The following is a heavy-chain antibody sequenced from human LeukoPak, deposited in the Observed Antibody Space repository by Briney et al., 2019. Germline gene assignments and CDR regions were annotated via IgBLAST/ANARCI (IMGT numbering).Heavy chain of an antibody. D-gene: IGHD2-2*02. Sequence: SVKVSCKASGGTFSSYAISWVRQAPGQGLEWMGGIIPIFGTANYAQKFQGRVTITADESTSTAYMELSSLRSEDTAVYYCARDTGYCSSTSCYMDYWGQGTLVTVSS. CDR1: GGTFSSYA. CDR3: ARDTGYCSSTSCYMDY. CDR2: IIPIFGTA. J-gene: IGHJ4*02. V-gene: IGHV1-69*01.